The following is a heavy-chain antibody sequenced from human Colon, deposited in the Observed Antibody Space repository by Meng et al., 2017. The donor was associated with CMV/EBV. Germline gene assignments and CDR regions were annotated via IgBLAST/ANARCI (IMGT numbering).Heavy chain of an antibody. D-gene: IGHD5-12*01. V-gene: IGHV3-21*01. CDR2: ISTSSSYI. CDR3: AREGRELVATIAL. J-gene: IGHJ4*02. CDR1: GFTFSSYN. Sequence: CAASGFTFSSYNMNWVRQAPGKGLEWVSSISTSSSYIYYADSVKGRFTISRDNAKNSLYLQMNSLRAEDTAVYYCAREGRELVATIALWGQGTLVTVSS.